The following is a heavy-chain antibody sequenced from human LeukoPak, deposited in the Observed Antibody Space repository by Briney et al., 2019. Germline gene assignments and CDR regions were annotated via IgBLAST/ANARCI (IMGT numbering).Heavy chain of an antibody. J-gene: IGHJ4*02. CDR2: IHPADSHT. CDR3: ARSQHYSGYDLSFSL. V-gene: IGHV5-51*01. CDR1: GYNFTNYW. Sequence: GESLKISCKGSGYNFTNYWIGWVRQMPGKGLEWMGIIHPADSHTRYSPSFQDQVTVSADKSISTAYLQWNSLKASDTAMYYCARSQHYSGYDLSFSLWGQGTLVTVSS. D-gene: IGHD5-12*01.